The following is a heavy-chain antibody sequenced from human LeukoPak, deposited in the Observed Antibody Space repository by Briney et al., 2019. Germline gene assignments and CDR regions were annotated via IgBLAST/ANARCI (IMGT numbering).Heavy chain of an antibody. Sequence: SETLSLTCTVSGGSISSYYWSWIRQPPGKGLEWIAYIYYSGSTNYNPSLKSRVTISVDTSKNQFSLKLSSVTAADTAVYYCARVSGGYSYGPLDYWGQGTLVTVSS. CDR1: GGSISSYY. CDR3: ARVSGGYSYGPLDY. V-gene: IGHV4-59*01. D-gene: IGHD5-18*01. CDR2: IYYSGST. J-gene: IGHJ4*02.